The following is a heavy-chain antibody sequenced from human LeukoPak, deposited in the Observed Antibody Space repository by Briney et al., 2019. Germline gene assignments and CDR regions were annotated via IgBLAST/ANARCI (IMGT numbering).Heavy chain of an antibody. V-gene: IGHV1-69*13. J-gene: IGHJ4*02. CDR2: IIPIFGTA. CDR1: GGTFSSYD. Sequence: ASVKVSCKASGGTFSSYDISWVRQAPGQGLEWMGGIIPIFGTANYAQKFQGRVTITADESTSTAYMELSSLRSEDTAVYYCARGLGGYNSTYYFDYWGQGTLVTVSS. CDR3: ARGLGGYNSTYYFDY. D-gene: IGHD5-18*01.